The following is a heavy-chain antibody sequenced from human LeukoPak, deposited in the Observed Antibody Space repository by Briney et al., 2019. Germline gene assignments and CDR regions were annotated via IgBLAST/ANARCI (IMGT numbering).Heavy chain of an antibody. D-gene: IGHD6-19*01. CDR1: GFTFSSYA. CDR2: ISGSGGST. Sequence: GGSPRLSCAASGFTFSSYAMSWVRQAPGKGLEWVSAISGSGGSTYYADSVKGRFTISRDNSKNTLYLQMNSLRAEDTAAYYCAKTGIAVAGTDYWGQGTLVTVSS. J-gene: IGHJ4*02. V-gene: IGHV3-23*01. CDR3: AKTGIAVAGTDY.